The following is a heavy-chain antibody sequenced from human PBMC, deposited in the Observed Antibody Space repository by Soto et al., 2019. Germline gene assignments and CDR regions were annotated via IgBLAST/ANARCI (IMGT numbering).Heavy chain of an antibody. D-gene: IGHD5-12*01. J-gene: IGHJ3*02. CDR1: GGTFSSYA. CDR3: ASEMGRDGYTTRAFDI. V-gene: IGHV1-69*06. Sequence: SVKVSCKASGGTFSSYAISWVRQAPGQGLEWMGGIIPIFGTANYAQKFQGRVTITADKSTSTAYMELSSLRSEDTAVYYCASEMGRDGYTTRAFDIWGQGTMVTVSS. CDR2: IIPIFGTA.